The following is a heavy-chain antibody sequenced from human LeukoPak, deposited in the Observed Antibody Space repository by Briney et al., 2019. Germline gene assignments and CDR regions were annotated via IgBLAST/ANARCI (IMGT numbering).Heavy chain of an antibody. J-gene: IGHJ4*02. CDR2: ITSSGTYI. V-gene: IGHV3-21*04. CDR1: GFTFNSYN. CDR3: ARGRCSSTSCYWRPYFDY. D-gene: IGHD2-2*01. Sequence: GGSLRLSCATSGFTFNSYNMNWVRQAPGRALEWVSSITSSGTYIFYADSVKGRFTISRDNAKNSLYLQMNSLRAEDTALYYCARGRCSSTSCYWRPYFDYWGQGTLVTVSS.